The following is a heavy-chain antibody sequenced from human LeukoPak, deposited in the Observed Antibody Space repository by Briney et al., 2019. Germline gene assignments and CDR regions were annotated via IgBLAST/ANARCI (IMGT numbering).Heavy chain of an antibody. Sequence: GGSLRLSCAASGFTFSSYAMSWVRQAPGKGLEGVSAISGSGGSTYYADSVKGRFTISSDSSKNTLYLQMNSLRAEDTAVYYCANPSSEWEPYFDYWGQGTLVTVSS. CDR2: ISGSGGST. CDR3: ANPSSEWEPYFDY. D-gene: IGHD1-26*01. V-gene: IGHV3-23*01. CDR1: GFTFSSYA. J-gene: IGHJ4*02.